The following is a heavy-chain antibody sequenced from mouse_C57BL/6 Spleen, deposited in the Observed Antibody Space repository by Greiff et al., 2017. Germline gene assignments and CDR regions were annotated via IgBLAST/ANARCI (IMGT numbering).Heavy chain of an antibody. CDR3: ARSDGYYDWFAY. Sequence: QVQLQQSGAELARPGASVKMSCKASGYTFTSYTMHWVKQRPGQGLEWIGYINPSRGYTKYNQKFKDKATLTADKSSSTAYMQLSSLTSEDSAVYYCARSDGYYDWFAYWGQGTLVTVSA. CDR2: INPSRGYT. J-gene: IGHJ3*01. V-gene: IGHV1-4*01. D-gene: IGHD2-3*01. CDR1: GYTFTSYT.